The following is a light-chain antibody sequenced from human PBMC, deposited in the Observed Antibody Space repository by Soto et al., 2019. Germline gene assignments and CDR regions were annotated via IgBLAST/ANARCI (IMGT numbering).Light chain of an antibody. Sequence: QSVLTQPASVSGSPGQSITISCTGTSSDVGNYNYVSWYQQHTGKAPKLMIFEVSHRPSGVSNRFSGSKSGNTASLTISGLQAEDEADYYCTSYTRSNTLLFGGGTQLTVL. CDR2: EVS. V-gene: IGLV2-14*01. J-gene: IGLJ2*01. CDR3: TSYTRSNTLL. CDR1: SSDVGNYNY.